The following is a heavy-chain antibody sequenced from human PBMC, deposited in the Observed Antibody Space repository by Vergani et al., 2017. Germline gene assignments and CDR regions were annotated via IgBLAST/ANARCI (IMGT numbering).Heavy chain of an antibody. D-gene: IGHD5-18*01. J-gene: IGHJ4*02. Sequence: QLQLQESGPGLVKPSETLSLTCPVSGGPLSSSSYYWGWIRQPPGKGLEWIGSIYYSGSTYYNPSLKNRVTISVDTSKNQFSRKLSSVTAADTDVYYCAVDTAMVTVDYWGQGTLVTVSS. V-gene: IGHV4-39*07. CDR3: AVDTAMVTVDY. CDR1: GGPLSSSSYY. CDR2: IYYSGST.